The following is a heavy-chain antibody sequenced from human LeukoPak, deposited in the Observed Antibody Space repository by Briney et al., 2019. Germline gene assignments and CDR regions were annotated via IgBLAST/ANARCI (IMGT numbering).Heavy chain of an antibody. Sequence: PGRSLRLSCAASGFTFSSYGMHWVRQAPGKGLEWVAVIWYDGSNKYYADSVKGRFTISRDNSKNTLDLQMNSLRAKDTAVYYCARDRSYDFWSGYSTPDYWGQGTLVTVSS. V-gene: IGHV3-33*01. D-gene: IGHD3-3*01. J-gene: IGHJ4*02. CDR1: GFTFSSYG. CDR2: IWYDGSNK. CDR3: ARDRSYDFWSGYSTPDY.